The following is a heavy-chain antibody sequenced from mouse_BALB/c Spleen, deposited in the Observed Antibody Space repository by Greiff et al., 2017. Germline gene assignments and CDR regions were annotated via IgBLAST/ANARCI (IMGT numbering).Heavy chain of an antibody. J-gene: IGHJ3*01. CDR2: ISSGSSTI. V-gene: IGHV5-17*02. CDR1: GFTFSSFG. CDR3: ARFFYDGYPAWFAY. D-gene: IGHD2-3*01. Sequence: EVKVVESGGGLVQPGGSRKLSCAASGFTFSSFGMHWVRQAPEKGLEWVTYISSGSSTIYYADTVKGRFTISRDNPKNTLFLQMTSLRSEDTAMYYCARFFYDGYPAWFAYWGQGTLVTVSA.